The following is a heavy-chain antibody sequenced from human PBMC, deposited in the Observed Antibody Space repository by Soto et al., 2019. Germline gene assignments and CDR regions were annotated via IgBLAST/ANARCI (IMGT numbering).Heavy chain of an antibody. D-gene: IGHD4-17*01. V-gene: IGHV3-48*02. Sequence: EVVILESGGGLVQPGGSLRLSCAASGFTFSDYSMNWVRQAPGKGLEWVSYITSDGGVTYYADSVKGRFSVSRDNDKKSLFLQMNSLRDEDTAVYYCARLPKGSTVTSWGQGTLVTVSS. J-gene: IGHJ4*02. CDR1: GFTFSDYS. CDR3: ARLPKGSTVTS. CDR2: ITSDGGVT.